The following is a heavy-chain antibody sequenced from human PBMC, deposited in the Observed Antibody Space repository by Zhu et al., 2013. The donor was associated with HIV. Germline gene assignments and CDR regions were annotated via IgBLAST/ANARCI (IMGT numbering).Heavy chain of an antibody. Sequence: QLVQSATEVKAPGASVQVSCQPSGYRFRDFDINWVRQAAGQGLEWMGIINPSGGSTSYAQKFQGRVTMTRDTSTSTVYMELSSLRSEDTAVYYCARDQGKGGNPTGWGQGNPGHRLL. CDR3: ARDQGKGGNPTG. CDR2: INPSGGST. CDR1: GYRFRDFD. J-gene: IGHJ4*02. D-gene: IGHD2-15*01. V-gene: IGHV1-46*01.